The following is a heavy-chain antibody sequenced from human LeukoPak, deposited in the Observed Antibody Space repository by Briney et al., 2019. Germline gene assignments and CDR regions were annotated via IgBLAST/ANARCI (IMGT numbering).Heavy chain of an antibody. CDR2: LYSSGST. CDR3: AAKGNGYSGSYVFAH. CDR1: GFTVSVNY. D-gene: IGHD1-26*01. J-gene: IGHJ4*02. Sequence: GSLRLSCAASGFTVSVNYMSWVRQAPGKGLEWVSVLYSSGSTNYADSVKGRFTISRDNSESTLSLQMNSLRVEDTAVYYCAAKGNGYSGSYVFAHWGQGTLVTVSS. V-gene: IGHV3-66*01.